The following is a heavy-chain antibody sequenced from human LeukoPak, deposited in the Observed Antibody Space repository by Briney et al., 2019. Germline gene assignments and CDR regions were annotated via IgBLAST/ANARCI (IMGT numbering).Heavy chain of an antibody. CDR3: ARVWSDIVVVPAARGYGMDV. Sequence: SGTLSLTCAVYGGSFSGYYWSWIRQPPGKGLEWIGEINHSGSTNYNPSLKSRVTISIDTSKNQFSLKLSSVTAADTAVYYCARVWSDIVVVPAARGYGMDVWGQGTTVTVSS. D-gene: IGHD2-2*01. J-gene: IGHJ6*02. CDR1: GGSFSGYY. CDR2: INHSGST. V-gene: IGHV4-34*01.